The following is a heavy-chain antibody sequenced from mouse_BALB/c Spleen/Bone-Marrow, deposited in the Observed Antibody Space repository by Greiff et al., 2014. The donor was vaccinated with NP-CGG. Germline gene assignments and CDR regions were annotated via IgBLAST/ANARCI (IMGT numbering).Heavy chain of an antibody. CDR3: ARQNDGYLYYAMDY. Sequence: EVQLQQSGPDLVKPSQSLSLTCTVTGYSITSGYSWHWIRQFPGNKLEWMGYIHYSGTTSYNPSLKSRISITRDTSKNQFFLQLNSVTSDDTATYYCARQNDGYLYYAMDYWGQGTSVTVPS. V-gene: IGHV3-1*02. J-gene: IGHJ4*01. CDR1: GYSITSGYS. CDR2: IHYSGTT. D-gene: IGHD2-3*01.